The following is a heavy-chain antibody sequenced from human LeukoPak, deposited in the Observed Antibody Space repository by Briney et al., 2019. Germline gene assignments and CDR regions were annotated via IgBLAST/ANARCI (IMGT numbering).Heavy chain of an antibody. CDR1: GGTFSSYG. D-gene: IGHD3-22*01. V-gene: IGHV1-69*06. Sequence: ALVKVSCKASGGTFSSYGISWVRQAPGQGLEWMGGIIPISGTANYAQKFQGRVTMTADKSTSTAYMELSSLRSEDTAVYYCATGDYYDSSGYNSLGHYYMDVWGKGTTVTVSS. CDR3: ATGDYYDSSGYNSLGHYYMDV. CDR2: IIPISGTA. J-gene: IGHJ6*03.